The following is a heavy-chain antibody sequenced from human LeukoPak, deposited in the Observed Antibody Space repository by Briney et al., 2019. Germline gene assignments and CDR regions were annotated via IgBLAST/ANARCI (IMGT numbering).Heavy chain of an antibody. CDR3: ARAKTDAFDI. Sequence: PSETLSLTCTVSGGSISSYYWSWIRQPAGKGLGWIGRIYTSGSTNYNPSLKSRVTMSVDTSKNQFSLKLSSVTAADTAVYYCARAKTDAFDIWGQGTMVTVSS. V-gene: IGHV4-4*07. CDR1: GGSISSYY. CDR2: IYTSGST. J-gene: IGHJ3*02.